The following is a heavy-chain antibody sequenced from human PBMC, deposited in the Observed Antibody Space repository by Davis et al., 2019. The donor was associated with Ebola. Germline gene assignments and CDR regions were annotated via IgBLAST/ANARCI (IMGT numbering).Heavy chain of an antibody. CDR2: ISSSSSYI. Sequence: GESLKISCAASGFTFSSYSMNWVRQAPGKGLEWVSSISSSSSYIYYADSVKGRFTISRDNAKNSLYLQMNSLRAEDTAVYYCAREGYYYGSGSYYTGMDVWGQGTTVTVS. CDR1: GFTFSSYS. D-gene: IGHD3-10*01. V-gene: IGHV3-21*01. J-gene: IGHJ6*02. CDR3: AREGYYYGSGSYYTGMDV.